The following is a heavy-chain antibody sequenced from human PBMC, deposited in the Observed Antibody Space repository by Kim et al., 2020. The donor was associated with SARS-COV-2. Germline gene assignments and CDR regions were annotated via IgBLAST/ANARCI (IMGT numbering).Heavy chain of an antibody. J-gene: IGHJ4*02. V-gene: IGHV4-39*01. CDR1: GGSISSSSYY. CDR3: ARHPRGGCNDY. D-gene: IGHD2-8*01. CDR2: IYYSGST. Sequence: SETLSLTCTVSGGSISSSSYYWGWIRQPPGKGLEWIGSIYYSGSTYYNPSLKSRVTISVDTSKNQFSLKLSSVTAADTAVYYCARHPRGGCNDYWGQGTLVTVSS.